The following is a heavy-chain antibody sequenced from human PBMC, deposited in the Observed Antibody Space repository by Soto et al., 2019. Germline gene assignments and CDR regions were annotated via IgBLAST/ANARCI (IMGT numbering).Heavy chain of an antibody. CDR1: GFTFSSYS. V-gene: IGHV3-21*01. J-gene: IGHJ4*02. Sequence: EVQLVESGGGLVKPGASLRLSCAASGFTFSSYSMSWVRQAPGRGLEWVSSISSSSSYIYYADSVKGRFTISRDNAKNSLYLQMNSMRAEDTDVYYCARDSYDFWTAYSYWGQGTQVTVSS. D-gene: IGHD3-3*01. CDR3: ARDSYDFWTAYSY. CDR2: ISSSSSYI.